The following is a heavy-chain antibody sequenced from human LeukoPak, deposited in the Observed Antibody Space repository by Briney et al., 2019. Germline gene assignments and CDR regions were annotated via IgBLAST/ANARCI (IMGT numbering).Heavy chain of an antibody. Sequence: GGSPKTLCKGSGYTFSSSWIGWVRQMPGIGLEWMGFIYPAGSDTRYSPSFQGQVSISVDKSISTAYLQWSSLKASDTAMYDCARLYGHYFDYWGQGTLVTVSS. J-gene: IGHJ4*02. V-gene: IGHV5-51*01. D-gene: IGHD4-17*01. CDR1: GYTFSSSW. CDR2: IYPAGSDT. CDR3: ARLYGHYFDY.